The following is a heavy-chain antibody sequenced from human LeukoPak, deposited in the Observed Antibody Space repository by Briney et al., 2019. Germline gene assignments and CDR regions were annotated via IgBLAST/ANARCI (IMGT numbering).Heavy chain of an antibody. V-gene: IGHV4-34*01. CDR3: ARRPLVYYYGSGSFDY. Sequence: SETLSLTCAVYGGSFSGYYWSWIRRPPGKGLEWIGEINHSGSTNYNPSLKSRVTISVDTSKNQFSLKLSSVTAADTAVYYCARRPLVYYYGSGSFDYWGQGTLVTVSS. CDR1: GGSFSGYY. J-gene: IGHJ4*02. D-gene: IGHD3-10*01. CDR2: INHSGST.